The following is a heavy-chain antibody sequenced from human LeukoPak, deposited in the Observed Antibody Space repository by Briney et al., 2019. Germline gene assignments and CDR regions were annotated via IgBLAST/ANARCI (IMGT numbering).Heavy chain of an antibody. V-gene: IGHV1-69*13. D-gene: IGHD3-22*01. CDR2: IIPIFGTA. CDR3: ARVLGDSPPHYYYYYGMDV. Sequence: ASVKVSCKASGGTFSSYAISWVRQAPGQGLEWMGGIIPIFGTANYALKFQGRVTITADESTSTAYMELSSLRSEDTAVYYCARVLGDSPPHYYYYYGMDVWGQGTTVTVSS. J-gene: IGHJ6*02. CDR1: GGTFSSYA.